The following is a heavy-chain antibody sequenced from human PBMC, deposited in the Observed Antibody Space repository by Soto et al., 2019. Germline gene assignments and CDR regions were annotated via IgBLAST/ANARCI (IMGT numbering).Heavy chain of an antibody. CDR1: GYTFTSYA. CDR2: INAGNGNT. D-gene: IGHD5-18*01. CDR3: ARTRVYSYGYTY. J-gene: IGHJ4*02. Sequence: ASVKVSCKASGYTFTSYAMHWARQAPGQRLEWMGWINAGNGNTKYSQKFQGRVTITRDTSASTAYMELSSLRSEDTAVYYCARTRVYSYGYTYWGQGTLVTVSS. V-gene: IGHV1-3*01.